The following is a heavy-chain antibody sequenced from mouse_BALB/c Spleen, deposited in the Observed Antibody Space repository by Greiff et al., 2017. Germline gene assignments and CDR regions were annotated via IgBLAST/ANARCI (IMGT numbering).Heavy chain of an antibody. V-gene: IGHV5-9-3*01. CDR2: ISSGGSYT. J-gene: IGHJ3*01. Sequence: EVQLVESGGGLVKPGGSLKLSCAASGFTFSSYAMSWVRQTPEKRLEWVATISSGGSYTYYPDSVKGRFTISRDNAKNTLYLQMSSLRSEDTAMYYCARQRQLGPWFAYWGQGTLVTVSA. CDR1: GFTFSSYA. CDR3: ARQRQLGPWFAY. D-gene: IGHD3-2*01.